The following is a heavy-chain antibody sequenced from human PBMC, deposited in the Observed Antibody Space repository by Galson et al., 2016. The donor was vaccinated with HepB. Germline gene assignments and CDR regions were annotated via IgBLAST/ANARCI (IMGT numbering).Heavy chain of an antibody. CDR2: IYWDYDK. J-gene: IGHJ4*02. CDR1: GFSLSTSAVA. CDR3: AHSRLTYCTGGSCQRLTTYFDC. V-gene: IGHV2-5*02. D-gene: IGHD2-15*01. Sequence: PALVKPTQTLTLTCSFSGFSLSTSAVAVGWIRQPPGKALEWLALIYWDYDKRYSPSLKNKVSITKDTSKNQVILTVTDMDPVDTATYYCAHSRLTYCTGGSCQRLTTYFDCWGQGILVTVSS.